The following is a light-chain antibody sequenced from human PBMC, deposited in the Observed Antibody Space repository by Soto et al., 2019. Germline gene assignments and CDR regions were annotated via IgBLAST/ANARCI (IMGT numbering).Light chain of an antibody. V-gene: IGKV3-15*01. CDR1: QSVRNN. J-gene: IGKJ2*01. Sequence: EIVMTQSPATLSVSPGERATLSCRASQSVRNNLAWYQQKPGQAPRLLIYGASTRATGIPARFSGSGSGTEFTLPISSLQSEDVASYYCQQYNNWPPNYTFGQGTKLEIK. CDR2: GAS. CDR3: QQYNNWPPNYT.